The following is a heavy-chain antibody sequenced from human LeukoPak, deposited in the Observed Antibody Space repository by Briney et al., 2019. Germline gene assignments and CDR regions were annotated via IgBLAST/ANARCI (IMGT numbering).Heavy chain of an antibody. Sequence: SRTLSLTCAISGDSVSSNSAAWNWIRQSPSRGLEWLGRTFYRSKWYNDYAVSVKSRITINPDTSKNQFSLQLNSVTPEDTAVYYCARKLGSSSGWNYFDYWGQGTLVTVSS. V-gene: IGHV6-1*01. J-gene: IGHJ4*02. CDR3: ARKLGSSSGWNYFDY. CDR2: TFYRSKWYN. D-gene: IGHD6-19*01. CDR1: GDSVSSNSAA.